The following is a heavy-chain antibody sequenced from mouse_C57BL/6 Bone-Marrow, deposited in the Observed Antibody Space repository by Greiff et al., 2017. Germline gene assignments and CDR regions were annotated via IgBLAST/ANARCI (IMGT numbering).Heavy chain of an antibody. J-gene: IGHJ3*01. CDR1: GYTFTSYW. CDR3: ARRDFYDGYYLAY. Sequence: VKLQQSGAELVKPGASVKMSCKASGYTFTSYWITWVKQRPGQGLEWIGDLYPGSGSTNSNEKFKSKAPLTVDTSSSTAYMQLSSLTSEDSAVYYCARRDFYDGYYLAYWGQGTLVTVSA. V-gene: IGHV1-55*01. D-gene: IGHD2-3*01. CDR2: LYPGSGST.